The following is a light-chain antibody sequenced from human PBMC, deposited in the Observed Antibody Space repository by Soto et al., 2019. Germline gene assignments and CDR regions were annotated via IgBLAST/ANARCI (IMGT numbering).Light chain of an antibody. Sequence: EIVLTQSPGTLSLSPGERASLSCRASQSVSRNYVAWYQYKPGQAPRLLIYDTSTRATGIPDRFSGSGSGADFTLTISRLEPEDVAVYFCQQYGSSPLTFGGGSKVEIK. J-gene: IGKJ4*01. V-gene: IGKV3-20*01. CDR1: QSVSRNY. CDR3: QQYGSSPLT. CDR2: DTS.